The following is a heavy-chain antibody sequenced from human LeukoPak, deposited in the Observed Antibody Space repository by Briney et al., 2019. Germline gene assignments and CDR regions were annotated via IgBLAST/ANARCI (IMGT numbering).Heavy chain of an antibody. D-gene: IGHD6-13*01. CDR2: IFYRGTT. CDR3: ARLLAATKPDYFDY. V-gene: IGHV4-39*01. Sequence: SETLSLTCTVAGGSTISSNYYCGWIREPPGKGLEWIGRIFYRGTTHYNPYLKSRLTISVDTSKNQFSLKLSSVAAADTAVFSCARLLAATKPDYFDYGGQGNLATASS. J-gene: IGHJ4*02. CDR1: GGSTISSNYY.